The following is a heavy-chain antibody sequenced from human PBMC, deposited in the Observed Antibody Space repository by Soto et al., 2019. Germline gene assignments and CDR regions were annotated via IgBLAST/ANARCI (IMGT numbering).Heavy chain of an antibody. CDR1: GGTFSSYA. D-gene: IGHD1-26*01. CDR3: ARGRHSGSYRLYYFDY. Sequence: QVQLVQSGAEVKKPGSSVKVSCKASGGTFSSYAISWVRQAPGQGLEWMGGIIPIFGTANYAQKFQGRVTITADESTSTAYRELSSLRSEDTAVYYCARGRHSGSYRLYYFDYWGQGTLVTVSS. J-gene: IGHJ4*02. CDR2: IIPIFGTA. V-gene: IGHV1-69*12.